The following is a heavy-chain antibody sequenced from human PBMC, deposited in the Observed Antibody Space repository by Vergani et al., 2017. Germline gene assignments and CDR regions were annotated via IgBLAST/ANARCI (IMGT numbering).Heavy chain of an antibody. CDR2: IYYSGST. D-gene: IGHD2-21*02. Sequence: QVQLQESGPGLVKPSETLSLTCTVSGGSISSYYWSWIRQPPGKGLEWIGYIYYSGSTNYNPSLKSRVTISVDTSKNRFSLKLSSVTAADTAVYYCARLTVVTATGWFDPWGQGTLVTVSS. CDR1: GGSISSYY. CDR3: ARLTVVTATGWFDP. V-gene: IGHV4-59*08. J-gene: IGHJ5*02.